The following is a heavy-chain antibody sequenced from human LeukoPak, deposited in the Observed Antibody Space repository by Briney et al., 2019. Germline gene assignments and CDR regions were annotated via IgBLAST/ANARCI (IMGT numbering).Heavy chain of an antibody. CDR3: AFRSFPSEY. Sequence: GGSLRLSCAASGSTFDDYTMHWVRQAPGKGLEWVSLINWDGRSTYYADSVKGRFTISRDSSKNSLFLQMNSLRTEDTALYYCAFRSFPSEYWGQGSLVTVSS. D-gene: IGHD1-14*01. J-gene: IGHJ4*02. CDR2: INWDGRST. CDR1: GSTFDDYT. V-gene: IGHV3-43*01.